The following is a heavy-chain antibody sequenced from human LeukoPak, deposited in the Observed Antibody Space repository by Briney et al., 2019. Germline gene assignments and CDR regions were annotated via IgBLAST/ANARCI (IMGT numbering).Heavy chain of an antibody. D-gene: IGHD3-22*01. CDR3: ARDLRNHYDSSGYDSAY. CDR2: ISSSGSTI. CDR1: GFTFSDYY. Sequence: PGGSLRLSCAASGFTFSDYYMSWIRQAPGKGLEWVSYISSSGSTIYYADSVKGRVTISRDNAKNSLYLQMNSLRAEDTAVYYCARDLRNHYDSSGYDSAYWGQGTLVTVSS. J-gene: IGHJ4*02. V-gene: IGHV3-11*01.